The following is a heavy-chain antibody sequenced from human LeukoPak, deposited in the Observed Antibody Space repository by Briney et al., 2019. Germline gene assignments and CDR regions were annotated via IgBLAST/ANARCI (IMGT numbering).Heavy chain of an antibody. CDR2: ISRSSTTI. Sequence: GGSLGLSCAASGFTFSSYEMNWVRQAPGKGLEWVSYISRSSTTIYYADSVKGRFTISRDNAKSSLYLQMNSLRAEDTAVYYCASDPLSSSSFDYWGQGTLVTVSS. CDR3: ASDPLSSSSFDY. D-gene: IGHD6-13*01. J-gene: IGHJ4*02. V-gene: IGHV3-48*01. CDR1: GFTFSSYE.